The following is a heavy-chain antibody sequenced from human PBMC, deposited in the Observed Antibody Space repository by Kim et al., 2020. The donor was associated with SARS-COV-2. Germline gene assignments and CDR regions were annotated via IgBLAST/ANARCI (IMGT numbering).Heavy chain of an antibody. CDR2: IYYSGST. V-gene: IGHV4-59*01. CDR3: ARSVVRSSWHQFDY. Sequence: SETLSLTCTVSGDSISYYYCSWIRQPPGKGLEWIGYIYYSGSTNYNPSLKSRVTISVDTSKNQFSLELTSVTAADTAVYYRARSVVRSSWHQFDYCGQGT. J-gene: IGHJ4*02. CDR1: GDSISYYY. D-gene: IGHD6-13*01.